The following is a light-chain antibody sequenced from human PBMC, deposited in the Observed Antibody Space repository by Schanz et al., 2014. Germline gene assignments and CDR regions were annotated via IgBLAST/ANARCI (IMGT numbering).Light chain of an antibody. CDR2: DAS. J-gene: IGKJ2*01. CDR1: QSISSW. CDR3: QQYDTYPYT. Sequence: DIQMTQSPSTLSASVGDRVSITCRASQSISSWLAWYQQKPGKAPKFLIYDASSLESGVPSRFSGSGSGTEFTLTISSLQPDDFATYFCQQYDTYPYTFGQGTKLEIK. V-gene: IGKV1-5*01.